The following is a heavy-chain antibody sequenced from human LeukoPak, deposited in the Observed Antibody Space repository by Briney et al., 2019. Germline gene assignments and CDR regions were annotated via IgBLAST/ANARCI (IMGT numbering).Heavy chain of an antibody. CDR3: ASGYTSTWYLVLAY. D-gene: IGHD6-13*01. J-gene: IGHJ4*02. CDR2: IYYSGIT. V-gene: IGHV4-39*07. Sequence: SETLPLTCTVSGDSITTSNYYWGWIRQPPGKGLEWIGSIYYSGITYYNASLGSRVTTSLDTSKNQLSLKVNSVTAADTAVYYCASGYTSTWYLVLAYWGQGTLVTVSS. CDR1: GDSITTSNYY.